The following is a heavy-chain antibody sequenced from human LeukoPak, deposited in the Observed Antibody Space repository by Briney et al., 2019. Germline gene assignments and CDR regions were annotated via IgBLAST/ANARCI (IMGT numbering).Heavy chain of an antibody. CDR2: ISGSAGST. Sequence: GGSLRLSCAASGFTFSSYAMSWVRQAPGKGLEWVSAISGSAGSTYYADSVKGRFTISRDNSKNTLYLQMNSLRAEDTAVYYCAKEVRSSSWYSYYVMDVWGQGTTVTVSS. CDR1: GFTFSSYA. CDR3: AKEVRSSSWYSYYVMDV. V-gene: IGHV3-23*01. J-gene: IGHJ6*02. D-gene: IGHD6-13*01.